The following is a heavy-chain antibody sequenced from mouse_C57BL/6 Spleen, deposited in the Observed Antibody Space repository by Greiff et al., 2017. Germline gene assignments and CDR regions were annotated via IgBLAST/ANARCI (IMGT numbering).Heavy chain of an antibody. D-gene: IGHD2-3*01. J-gene: IGHJ4*01. CDR1: GYTFTSYW. CDR3: ARGDGYYAMDY. Sequence: QVQLQQPGAELVRPGSSVKLSCKASGYTFTSYWMHWVKQRPIQGLEWIGNIDPSDSETHYNQKFKDKATLTVDKSSSTAYMPLSSLTSEDSAVYYCARGDGYYAMDYWGQGTSVTVSS. CDR2: IDPSDSET. V-gene: IGHV1-52*01.